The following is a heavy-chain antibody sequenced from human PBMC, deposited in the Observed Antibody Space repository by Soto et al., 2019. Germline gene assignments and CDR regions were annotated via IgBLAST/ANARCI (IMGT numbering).Heavy chain of an antibody. D-gene: IGHD2-15*01. V-gene: IGHV1-69*13. CDR1: GGTFNNYA. CDR3: ARGLRTGNYGMDV. J-gene: IGHJ6*02. Sequence: ASVKVSCKASGGTFNNYAVSWVRQAPGQGLEWMGGIIPMFETVNYAQRFQGRLTIAADESTSTAYMELTSLTSADTAVYFCARGLRTGNYGMDVWGRGTTVTVSS. CDR2: IIPMFETV.